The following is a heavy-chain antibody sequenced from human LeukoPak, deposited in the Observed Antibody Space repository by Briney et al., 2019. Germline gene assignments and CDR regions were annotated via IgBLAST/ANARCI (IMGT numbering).Heavy chain of an antibody. J-gene: IGHJ4*02. V-gene: IGHV1-18*01. CDR3: ARTPAWTVTTSHLDY. CDR1: GYTFTSYA. CDR2: ISAYNGNT. Sequence: ASVKVSCKASGYTFTSYAMNWVRQAPGQGLEWMGWISAYNGNTNYAQKLQGRVTMTTDTSTSTAYMELRSLRSDDTAVYYCARTPAWTVTTSHLDYWGQGTLVTVSS. D-gene: IGHD4-17*01.